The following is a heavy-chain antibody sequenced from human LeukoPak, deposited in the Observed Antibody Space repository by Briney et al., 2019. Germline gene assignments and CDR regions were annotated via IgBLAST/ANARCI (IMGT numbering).Heavy chain of an antibody. CDR2: INHSGST. CDR1: GGSFSGYY. J-gene: IGHJ4*02. Sequence: SETLSLTCAVYGGSFSGYYWSWIRQPPGKGLEWIGEINHSGSTNYNPSLKSRVTVSVDTSKNQFSLKLSSVTAADTAVYYCARGAAAGIDYWGQGTLVTVSS. V-gene: IGHV4-34*01. D-gene: IGHD6-13*01. CDR3: ARGAAAGIDY.